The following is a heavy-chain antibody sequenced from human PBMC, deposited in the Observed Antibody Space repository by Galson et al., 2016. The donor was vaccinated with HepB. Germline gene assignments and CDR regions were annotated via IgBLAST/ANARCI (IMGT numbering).Heavy chain of an antibody. CDR2: ISGSDGTT. Sequence: SLRLSCAASGFTFSDYAISWVRQAPGKGLEWVSGISGSDGTTYYADSVKGRFTISRDNSKNTLYLQMNSLRAEDTAVYYCAKGEYYYGSGVFFYFDYWGQGTLVTVSS. CDR3: AKGEYYYGSGVFFYFDY. V-gene: IGHV3-23*01. D-gene: IGHD3-10*01. CDR1: GFTFSDYA. J-gene: IGHJ4*02.